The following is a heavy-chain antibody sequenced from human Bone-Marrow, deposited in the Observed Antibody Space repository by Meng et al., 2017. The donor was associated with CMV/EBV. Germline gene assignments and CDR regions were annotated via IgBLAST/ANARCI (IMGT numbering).Heavy chain of an antibody. Sequence: GESLKISCAASGFTFSSYSMNWVRQAPGKGLEWVSSITSSSGTIYYADSVKGRFTILRDNAKSSLHLQMTSLRADDTAVYYCARDLQLSTWGQGTLVTVSS. V-gene: IGHV3-48*04. J-gene: IGHJ5*02. CDR1: GFTFSSYS. CDR3: ARDLQLST. D-gene: IGHD5-18*01. CDR2: ITSSSGTI.